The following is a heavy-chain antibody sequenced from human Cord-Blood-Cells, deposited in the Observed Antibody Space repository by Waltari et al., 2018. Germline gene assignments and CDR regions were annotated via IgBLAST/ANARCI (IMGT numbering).Heavy chain of an antibody. CDR2: IYPGDSDT. J-gene: IGHJ6*02. CDR3: ARVGDFWSGYYHYYYGMDV. D-gene: IGHD3-3*01. CDR1: GYSFTSYW. V-gene: IGHV5-51*01. Sequence: EVQLVQSGAEVKKPGESLKISCKGSGYSFTSYWIGWVRQMPGKGLEWMGIIYPGDSDTRYRPSFQGQVTISADKSISTAYLQWSSLKASDTAMYYCARVGDFWSGYYHYYYGMDVWGQGTTVTVSS.